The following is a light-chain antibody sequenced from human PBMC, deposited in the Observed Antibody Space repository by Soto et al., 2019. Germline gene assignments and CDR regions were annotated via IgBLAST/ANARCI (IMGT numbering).Light chain of an antibody. J-gene: IGKJ4*01. V-gene: IGKV1-27*01. Sequence: DIQMTQAPSSLSASVGDRVTITCRARQDISTYLAWYQQKPGKVPKLLISAAYTLQSGVPPRFSGSGSGTDFTITTSSRQPEDVATYYCQKYDNAPLTFGGGNTVEIK. CDR1: QDISTY. CDR3: QKYDNAPLT. CDR2: AAY.